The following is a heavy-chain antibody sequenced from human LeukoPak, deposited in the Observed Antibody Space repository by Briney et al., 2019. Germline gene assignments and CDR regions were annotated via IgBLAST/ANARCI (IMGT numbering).Heavy chain of an antibody. V-gene: IGHV4-59*11. J-gene: IGHJ5*02. CDR1: GDSFSSHY. Sequence: SETLSLTCTVSGDSFSSHYWTWIRQPPGKGLEWIGYISYRGSTNYNPSLKSRVTISIDTSKNQFSLRLSSVTAADTAVDYCARVPYSGYDLNWFDPWGQGTLVTVSS. CDR3: ARVPYSGYDLNWFDP. CDR2: ISYRGST. D-gene: IGHD5-12*01.